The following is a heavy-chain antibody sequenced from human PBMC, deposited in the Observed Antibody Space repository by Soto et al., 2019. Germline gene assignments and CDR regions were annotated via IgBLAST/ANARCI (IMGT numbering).Heavy chain of an antibody. J-gene: IGHJ6*02. V-gene: IGHV3-23*01. CDR3: AKGRSYYYYYGVDV. CDR1: GFTFSSCA. Sequence: EVQLLESGGGLVQPGGSLRLSCAASGFTFSSCAMGWVRQAPGKGLEWVSDIIDSGGSTYYADSVKGRFTISRDNYKSTLYLQVNSLRAEDTALYYCAKGRSYYYYYGVDVWGQGTTVTVSS. CDR2: IIDSGGST.